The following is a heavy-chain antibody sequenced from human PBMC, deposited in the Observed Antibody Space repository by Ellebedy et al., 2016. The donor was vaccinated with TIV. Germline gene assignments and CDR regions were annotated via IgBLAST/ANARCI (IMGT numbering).Heavy chain of an antibody. V-gene: IGHV4-61*01. CDR3: AREETTVNTDLFGLDV. D-gene: IGHD4-11*01. Sequence: MPSETLSLTCIVSGGSVNSGLYYWNWIRQTPGRGLEWIGYISNSGSTTYNPSLMGRVTISIDTSKRRFSLRLTSVTAADTAVYYCAREETTVNTDLFGLDVWGRGTTVTVSS. CDR2: ISNSGST. CDR1: GGSVNSGLYY. J-gene: IGHJ6*02.